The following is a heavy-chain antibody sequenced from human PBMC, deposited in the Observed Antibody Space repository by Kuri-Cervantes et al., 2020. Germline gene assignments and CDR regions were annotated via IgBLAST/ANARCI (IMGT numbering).Heavy chain of an antibody. D-gene: IGHD6-19*01. CDR3: TRDVEQWLVPNWFDP. J-gene: IGHJ5*02. V-gene: IGHV3-49*04. CDR2: IRSKAYGGTT. Sequence: GESLKISCTASGFTFGDYAMSWVRQAPGKGLEWVGFIRSKAYGGTTEYAAPVKGRFTISRDDSKSIAYLQMNSLKTEDTAVYYCTRDVEQWLVPNWFDPWGQGTLVTVSS. CDR1: GFTFGDYA.